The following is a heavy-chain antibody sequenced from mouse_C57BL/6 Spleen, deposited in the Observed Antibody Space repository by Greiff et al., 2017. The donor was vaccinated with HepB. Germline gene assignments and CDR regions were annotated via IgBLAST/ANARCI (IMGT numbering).Heavy chain of an antibody. Sequence: QVQLQQPGAELVKPGASVKLSCKASGYTFTSYWMHWVKQRPGQGLGWIGMIHPNSGSTNYNEKFKSKATLTVDKSSSTAYMQLSSLTSEDSAVYYCARDGNYFSYAMDYWGQGTSVTVSS. V-gene: IGHV1-64*01. J-gene: IGHJ4*01. CDR1: GYTFTSYW. CDR2: IHPNSGST. D-gene: IGHD2-1*01. CDR3: ARDGNYFSYAMDY.